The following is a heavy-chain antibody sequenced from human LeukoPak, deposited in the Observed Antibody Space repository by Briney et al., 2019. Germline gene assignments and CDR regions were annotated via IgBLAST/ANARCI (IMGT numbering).Heavy chain of an antibody. V-gene: IGHV3-21*01. Sequence: GGSLRLSCAASGFSFSSYNMNWVRQAPGKGLEWVSSISSGSSYIYYADSLKGRFTISRDNAKNSLYLQMNSLKAEDTAVYYCARGSSRSHYFDDWGQGTLVTVSS. CDR3: ARGSSRSHYFDD. CDR2: ISSGSSYI. J-gene: IGHJ4*02. D-gene: IGHD6-13*01. CDR1: GFSFSSYN.